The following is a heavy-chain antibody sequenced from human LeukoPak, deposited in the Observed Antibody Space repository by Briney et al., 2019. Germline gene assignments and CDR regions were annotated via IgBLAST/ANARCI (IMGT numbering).Heavy chain of an antibody. D-gene: IGHD5-24*01. V-gene: IGHV5-51*01. J-gene: IGHJ4*02. CDR1: GYTFTSYW. CDR3: ARQRDDYIFNY. CDR2: IYPGDFDT. Sequence: PGESLKISCKGFGYTFTSYWIAWVRQMPGKGLEWMGIIYPGDFDTRYNPSFQGHVNISADKAISTAYLQWSSLKASDTAMYYCARQRDDYIFNYWGQGTLVTVSS.